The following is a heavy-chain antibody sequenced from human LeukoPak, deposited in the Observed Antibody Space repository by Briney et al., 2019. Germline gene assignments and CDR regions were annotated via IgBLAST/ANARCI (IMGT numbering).Heavy chain of an antibody. CDR3: ARARYCGGDCLDYFDY. J-gene: IGHJ4*02. V-gene: IGHV7-4-1*02. CDR1: GYTFTSYA. CDR2: INTNTGNP. Sequence: ASVKVFCKASGYTFTSYAMNWVRQAPGQGLEWMGWINTNTGNPTYAQGFTGRFVFSLDTSVSTAYLQISSLKAEDTAVYYCARARYCGGDCLDYFDYWGQGTLVTVSS. D-gene: IGHD2-21*02.